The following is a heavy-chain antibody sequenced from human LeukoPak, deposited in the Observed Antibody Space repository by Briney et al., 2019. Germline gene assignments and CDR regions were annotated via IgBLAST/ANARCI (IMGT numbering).Heavy chain of an antibody. J-gene: IGHJ5*02. CDR2: ISYGSTYI. D-gene: IGHD3-10*01. CDR1: GFTFSSYS. V-gene: IGHV3-21*01. Sequence: GGSLRLSCAASGFTFSSYSVNWVRQAPGKGPEWVSSISYGSTYIDYADSVKGRFTISRDNAKNSLYLQMSSLRAEDTAVYYCARDHNYYGSGRGFDPWGQGTLVTVSS. CDR3: ARDHNYYGSGRGFDP.